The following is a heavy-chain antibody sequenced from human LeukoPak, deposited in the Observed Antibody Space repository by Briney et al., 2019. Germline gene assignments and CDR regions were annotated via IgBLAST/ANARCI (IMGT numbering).Heavy chain of an antibody. Sequence: GGSLRLSCAASGFTFSSYAMHWVRQAPGKGLEWVAVISYDGSNKYYADSVKGRFTISRDNSKNTLYLQVNNLRAEDTAVYYCARGPNSNWSGLDFWGQGTLLTVSS. CDR3: ARGPNSNWSGLDF. V-gene: IGHV3-30-3*01. D-gene: IGHD6-6*01. J-gene: IGHJ4*02. CDR2: ISYDGSNK. CDR1: GFTFSSYA.